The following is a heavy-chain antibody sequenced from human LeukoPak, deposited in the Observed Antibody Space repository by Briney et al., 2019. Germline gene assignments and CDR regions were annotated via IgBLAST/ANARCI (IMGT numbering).Heavy chain of an antibody. CDR2: ISYDGSNK. V-gene: IGHV3-30-3*01. J-gene: IGHJ3*02. D-gene: IGHD3-9*01. Sequence: GGSLRLSCAASGFTFSSYAMSWVRQAPGKGLEWVAVISYDGSNKYYADSVKGRFTISRDNSKNTLYLQMNSLRAEDTAVYYCARVRLYDILTGYYDEAFDIWGQGTMVTVSS. CDR1: GFTFSSYA. CDR3: ARVRLYDILTGYYDEAFDI.